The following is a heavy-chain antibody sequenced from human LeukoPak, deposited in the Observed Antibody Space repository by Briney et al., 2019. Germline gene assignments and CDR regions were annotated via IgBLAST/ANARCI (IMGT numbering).Heavy chain of an antibody. CDR1: GGFISSGSYY. D-gene: IGHD2-2*01. CDR3: AKLLVPAALDPPGYFYYMDV. Sequence: SEALSLTCTVSGGFISSGSYYWSWIRQPAGKGLEWIGRIYTSGSTNYNPSLKSRVTMSIDTSKNQFSLRLSSVTAADTAVYYCAKLLVPAALDPPGYFYYMDVWGKGTPVTISS. CDR2: IYTSGST. J-gene: IGHJ6*03. V-gene: IGHV4-61*02.